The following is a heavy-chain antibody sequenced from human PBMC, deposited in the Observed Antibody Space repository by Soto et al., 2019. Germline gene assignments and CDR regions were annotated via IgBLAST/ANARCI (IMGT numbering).Heavy chain of an antibody. CDR1: GGSISSSSYY. J-gene: IGHJ4*02. CDR3: AREYSSAPAY. D-gene: IGHD6-25*01. CDR2: IYSSGST. Sequence: QLQLQESGPGLVKPSETLSLTCTVSGGSISSSSYYWGWIRQPTGKGLERLGSIYSSGSTFYSPSLRSGVTITVDTSKNQFSLRVSSVTAADTAVYYGAREYSSAPAYWGQGTLVPVSS. V-gene: IGHV4-39*02.